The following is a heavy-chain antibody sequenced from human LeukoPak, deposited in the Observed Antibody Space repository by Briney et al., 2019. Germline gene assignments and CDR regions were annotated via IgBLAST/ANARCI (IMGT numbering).Heavy chain of an antibody. J-gene: IGHJ3*02. Sequence: ASVKVSCKASGGTFSSYAISWVRQAPGQGLEWMGRIIPIFGTANYAQKFQGRVTITTDESTSTAYMELSSLRSEDTAVYYCARVWARLESTNAFDIWGQETMVTVSS. D-gene: IGHD3-16*01. V-gene: IGHV1-69*05. CDR3: ARVWARLESTNAFDI. CDR1: GGTFSSYA. CDR2: IIPIFGTA.